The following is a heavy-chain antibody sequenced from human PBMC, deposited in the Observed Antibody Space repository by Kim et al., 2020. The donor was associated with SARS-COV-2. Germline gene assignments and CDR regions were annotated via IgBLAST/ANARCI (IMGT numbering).Heavy chain of an antibody. V-gene: IGHV4-4*07. D-gene: IGHD1-26*01. J-gene: IGHJ3*02. CDR3: ARDRDASFHAFDI. Sequence: YNPSPKSRVTMTIDTSTNQFSLKLSSVTAADTAVYYCARDRDASFHAFDIWGQGTMVTVSS.